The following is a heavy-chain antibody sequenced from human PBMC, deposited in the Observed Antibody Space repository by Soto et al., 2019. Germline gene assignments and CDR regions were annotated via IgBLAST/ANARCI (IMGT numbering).Heavy chain of an antibody. V-gene: IGHV4-34*01. Sequence: SETLPLTCAVYGGSFSGCYWTWSRQPPGKGLDWIGEINHSGTINFNPSLKSRLTISLDTSKKHFSLKLSSVTDADTAAYYCDRADRNLVHHYSLAVLVQGT. J-gene: IGHJ6*02. CDR3: DRADRNLVHHYSLAV. CDR2: INHSGTI. CDR1: GGSFSGCY. D-gene: IGHD2-8*02.